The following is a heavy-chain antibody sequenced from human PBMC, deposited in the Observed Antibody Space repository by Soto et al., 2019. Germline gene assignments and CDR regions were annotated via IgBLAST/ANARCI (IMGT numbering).Heavy chain of an antibody. D-gene: IGHD2-15*01. CDR1: SGSFSGYY. V-gene: IGHV4-34*01. Sequence: SETLSLTCAVYSGSFSGYYWSWIRQPPGKGLEWIGEINHSGSTNYNPSLKSRVTISVDTSKNQFSLKLSSVTAADTAVYYCATTTVVVVLAATFGSYDYGTDVWGQRPTVTASS. CDR2: INHSGST. J-gene: IGHJ6*02. CDR3: ATTTVVVVLAATFGSYDYGTDV.